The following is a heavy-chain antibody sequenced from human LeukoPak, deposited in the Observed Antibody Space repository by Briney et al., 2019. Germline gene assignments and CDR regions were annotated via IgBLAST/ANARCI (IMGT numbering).Heavy chain of an antibody. CDR1: GFTFSSYW. CDR2: INNEGSGT. V-gene: IGHV3-74*01. D-gene: IGHD2-15*01. J-gene: IGHJ5*02. Sequence: GGSLRLSSAASGFTFSSYWMHWVRQAPGKGPVWVSRINNEGSGTTYADSVKGRFTISRDDAKNTLYLQMNSLRAEDTAVYYCVRGGESTWSWGQGTLVTVSS. CDR3: VRGGESTWS.